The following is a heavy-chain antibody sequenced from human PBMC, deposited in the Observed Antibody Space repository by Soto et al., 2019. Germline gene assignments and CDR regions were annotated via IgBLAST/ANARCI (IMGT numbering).Heavy chain of an antibody. CDR3: ARVRIPAAPEDYYYGMDV. Sequence: PSQTLSLTCVISGDSVSSNSAAWNWIRQSPSRGLEWLGRTYYRSKWYNDRAVSVKSRITINPDTSKNQFSLQLNSVTPEDTAVYYCARVRIPAAPEDYYYGMDVWGQGTTVTVSS. D-gene: IGHD2-2*01. CDR2: TYYRSKWYN. CDR1: GDSVSSNSAA. J-gene: IGHJ6*02. V-gene: IGHV6-1*01.